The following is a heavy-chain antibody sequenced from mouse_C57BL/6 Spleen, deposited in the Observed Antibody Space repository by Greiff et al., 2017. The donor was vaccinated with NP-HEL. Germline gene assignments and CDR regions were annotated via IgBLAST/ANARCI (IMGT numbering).Heavy chain of an antibody. J-gene: IGHJ2*01. CDR1: GYTFTDYN. CDR2: INPKNGGT. Sequence: VQLQQSGPELVKPGASVKIPCKASGYTFTDYNMDWVKQSHGKSLEWIGDINPKNGGTNYNQKFKGKATLTVDKSSSTAYMELRSLTSEDPAVYYCARPSGGSCYFGGWGQGTTLTVAS. CDR3: ARPSGGSCYFGG. V-gene: IGHV1-18*01. D-gene: IGHD1-1*01.